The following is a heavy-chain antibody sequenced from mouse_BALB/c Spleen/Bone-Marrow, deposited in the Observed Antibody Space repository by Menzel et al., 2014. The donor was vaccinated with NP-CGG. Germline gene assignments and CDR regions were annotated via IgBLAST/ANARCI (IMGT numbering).Heavy chain of an antibody. V-gene: IGHV2-9*02. J-gene: IGHJ3*01. CDR2: IWAGGST. Sequence: VQLVESGPGLVAPSQRLSIPCTVSGFSLTSYGVHWVRQPPGKGLEWLGVIWAGGSTNYNSALMSRLSISKDNSKSQVFLKMNSLQTDDTAMYYCASPIYYDYPLFAYWGQGTLVTVSA. CDR1: GFSLTSYG. D-gene: IGHD2-4*01. CDR3: ASPIYYDYPLFAY.